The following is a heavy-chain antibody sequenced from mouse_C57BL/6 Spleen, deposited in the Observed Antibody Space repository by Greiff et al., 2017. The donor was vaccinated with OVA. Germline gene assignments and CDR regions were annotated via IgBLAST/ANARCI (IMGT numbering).Heavy chain of an antibody. J-gene: IGHJ2*01. V-gene: IGHV1-42*01. Sequence: EVKLMESGPELVKPGASVKISCKASGYSFTGYYMNWVKQSPEKSLEWIGEINPSTGGTTYNQKFKAKATLTVDKSSSTAYMQLKSLTSEDSAVYYCATYYGSSYLDYWGQGTTLTVSS. D-gene: IGHD1-1*01. CDR2: INPSTGGT. CDR3: ATYYGSSYLDY. CDR1: GYSFTGYY.